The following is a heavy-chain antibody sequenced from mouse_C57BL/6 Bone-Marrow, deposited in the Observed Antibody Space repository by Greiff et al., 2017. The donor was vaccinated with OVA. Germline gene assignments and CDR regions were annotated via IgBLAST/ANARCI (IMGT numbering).Heavy chain of an antibody. J-gene: IGHJ2*01. CDR1: GYSITSGYD. D-gene: IGHD1-1*01. Sequence: EVKLVESGPGMVKPSQSLSLTCTVTGYSITSGYDWHWIRHFPGNKLEWMGYISYSGSTNYNPSLNSRISITHDTSKNHFFLKLNSVTTEDAATYYCAGGPTITTVVEFPYYFDYWGQGTTLTVSS. V-gene: IGHV3-1*01. CDR3: AGGPTITTVVEFPYYFDY. CDR2: ISYSGST.